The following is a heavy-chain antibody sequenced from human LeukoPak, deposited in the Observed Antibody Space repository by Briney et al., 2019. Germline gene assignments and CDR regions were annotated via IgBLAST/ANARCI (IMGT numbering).Heavy chain of an antibody. CDR3: ATDHYYGSGIAETYYYGMDV. V-gene: IGHV1-24*01. D-gene: IGHD3-10*01. J-gene: IGHJ6*02. Sequence: ASVKVSCKVSGYTLTELSMHWVRQAPGKGLEWMGGFDPEDGETIYAQKFQGRVTMTEDTSTDTAYMELSSLRSEDTAVYYCATDHYYGSGIAETYYYGMDVWGQGTTVTVSS. CDR1: GYTLTELS. CDR2: FDPEDGET.